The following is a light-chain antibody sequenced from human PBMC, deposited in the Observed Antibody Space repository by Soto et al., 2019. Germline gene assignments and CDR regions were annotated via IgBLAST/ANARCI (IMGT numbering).Light chain of an antibody. CDR3: QQYDGSPRT. V-gene: IGKV3-20*01. J-gene: IGKJ1*01. CDR2: NAS. CDR1: QSLNSNS. Sequence: EIVLTQSPGTLSVSPGERATLSCRASQSLNSNSLAWYQQKPGQAPRLLIYNASNRASGIPDRFSGSGSGTDFTLTISRLEPEDFVVYHCQQYDGSPRTFGQGTKV.